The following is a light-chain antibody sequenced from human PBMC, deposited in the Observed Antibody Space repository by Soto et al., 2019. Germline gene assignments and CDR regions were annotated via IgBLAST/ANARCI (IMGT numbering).Light chain of an antibody. Sequence: IQMTLSPSTLSASVGDRVTFTCRASQTISTWLAWYQQKPGEAPKLLIYKASTLEVGVPSRFSASGSGTEFTLTINTLQPADFATYYCQQYNSYPWTFGQGTKV. V-gene: IGKV1-5*03. CDR2: KAS. J-gene: IGKJ1*01. CDR3: QQYNSYPWT. CDR1: QTISTW.